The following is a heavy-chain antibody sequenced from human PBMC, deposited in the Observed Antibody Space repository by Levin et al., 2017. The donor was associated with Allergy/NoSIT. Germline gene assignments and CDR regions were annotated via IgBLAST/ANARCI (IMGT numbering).Heavy chain of an antibody. V-gene: IGHV4-30-4*01. Sequence: SETLSLTCTVSGASISSDDYYWSWIRQPPGKGLEWIGYIYYSGSTYYNPSLKSRVAISVDTSKNQVSLKLNSVTAADTAVYFCARGETFMVTTWSDPWGQGTLVTVSS. CDR3: ARGETFMVTTWSDP. D-gene: IGHD5-18*01. J-gene: IGHJ5*02. CDR1: GASISSDDYY. CDR2: IYYSGST.